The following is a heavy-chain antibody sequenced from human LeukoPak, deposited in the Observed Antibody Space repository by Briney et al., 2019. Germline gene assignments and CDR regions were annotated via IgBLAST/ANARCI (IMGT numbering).Heavy chain of an antibody. Sequence: SETLSLTCTVSGDSISSHYWSWIRQPPGKGLEWIGYISYSGSTNYNPSLKSRVTISVDTSKIQFSLRLSSVTAADTAVYYCARDAVGASFDYWGPGTLVTVSS. J-gene: IGHJ4*02. CDR2: ISYSGST. D-gene: IGHD1-26*01. CDR3: ARDAVGASFDY. V-gene: IGHV4-59*11. CDR1: GDSISSHY.